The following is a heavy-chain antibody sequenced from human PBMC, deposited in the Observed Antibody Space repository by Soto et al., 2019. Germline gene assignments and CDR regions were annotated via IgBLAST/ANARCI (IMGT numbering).Heavy chain of an antibody. V-gene: IGHV3-30*18. CDR3: AKDLLGLVIMYYYYGMDV. D-gene: IGHD3-9*01. CDR2: ISYDGSNK. J-gene: IGHJ6*02. Sequence: GGSLRLSCAASGFTFSSYGMHWVRQAPGKGLEWVAVISYDGSNKYYADSVKGRFTISRDNSKNTLYLQMNSLRAEDTAVYYCAKDLLGLVIMYYYYGMDVWGQGTMVTVSS. CDR1: GFTFSSYG.